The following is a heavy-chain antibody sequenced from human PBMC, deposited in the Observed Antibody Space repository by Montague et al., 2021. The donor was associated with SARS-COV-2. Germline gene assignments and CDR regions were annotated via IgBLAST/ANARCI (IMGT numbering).Heavy chain of an antibody. CDR3: ARDDYGILTGPFDC. J-gene: IGHJ4*02. CDR1: GFTFSSYA. CDR2: ISYDGSNK. D-gene: IGHD3-9*01. Sequence: SLRLSCAASGFTFSSYAMHWVRQAPGKGLEWVAAISYDGSNKYYADSVKGRFTISRDNSKNTLYVQMNSLRAEDTAVYYCARDDYGILTGPFDCWGQGTLVTVSS. V-gene: IGHV3-30*04.